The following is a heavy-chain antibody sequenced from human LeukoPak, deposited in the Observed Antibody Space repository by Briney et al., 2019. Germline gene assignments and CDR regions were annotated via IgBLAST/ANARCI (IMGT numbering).Heavy chain of an antibody. V-gene: IGHV4-59*01. CDR1: GGSISSYY. D-gene: IGHD3-10*01. CDR2: IYYSGST. CDR3: ARVGGYMVRGFYFDY. J-gene: IGHJ4*02. Sequence: SETLSLTCTVFGGSISSYYWSWIRQPPGKGLEWIGYIYYSGSTNYNPSLKSRVTISVDTSKNQFSLKLSSVTAADTAVYYCARVGGYMVRGFYFDYWGQGTLVTVSS.